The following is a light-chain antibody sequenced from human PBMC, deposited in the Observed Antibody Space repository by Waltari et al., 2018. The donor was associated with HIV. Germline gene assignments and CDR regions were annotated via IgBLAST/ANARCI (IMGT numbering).Light chain of an antibody. J-gene: IGKJ1*01. Sequence: EILMTQSPATLSVSPGERATLSCRASRSVNSNLAWYQQTPGQTPRLPIYGTSTRATDIPARFSGSGSGTEFTLTISSLQSEDFAVYYCHHYNNWRETFGQGTKVEIK. CDR3: HHYNNWRET. V-gene: IGKV3-15*01. CDR2: GTS. CDR1: RSVNSN.